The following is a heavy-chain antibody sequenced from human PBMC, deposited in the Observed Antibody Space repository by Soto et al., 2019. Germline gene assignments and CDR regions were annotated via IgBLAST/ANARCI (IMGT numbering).Heavy chain of an antibody. CDR1: GGTFSSYA. CDR3: AREALIRARRVFVGFDY. CDR2: IIPIFGTA. Sequence: QVQLVQSGAEVKKPGSSVKVSCKASGGTFSSYAISWVRQAPGQGLEWMGGIIPIFGTANYAQKFQGRVTITADESTSTAYIELSSLRSEDTAVYYCAREALIRARRVFVGFDYWGQGTLVTVSS. D-gene: IGHD2-21*01. V-gene: IGHV1-69*01. J-gene: IGHJ4*02.